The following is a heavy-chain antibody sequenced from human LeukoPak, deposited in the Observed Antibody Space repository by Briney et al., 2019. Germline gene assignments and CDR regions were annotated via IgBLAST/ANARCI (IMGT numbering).Heavy chain of an antibody. V-gene: IGHV1-18*04. CDR3: ARDHTGYSSSWYPDY. CDR1: GYTFTSYG. D-gene: IGHD6-13*01. Sequence: ASVKVSCKASGYTFTSYGISWVRQAPGQGLEWMGWISACNGNTNYAQKLQGRVTMTTDTSTSTAYMELRSLRSDDTAVYYCARDHTGYSSSWYPDYWGQGTLVTVSS. J-gene: IGHJ4*02. CDR2: ISACNGNT.